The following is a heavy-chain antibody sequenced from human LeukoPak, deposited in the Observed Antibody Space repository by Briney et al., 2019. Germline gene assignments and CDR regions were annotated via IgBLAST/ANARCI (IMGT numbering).Heavy chain of an antibody. Sequence: GSLRLSCAASGFTFSSYGMHWVRQAPGKGLEWVAFIRYDGSNKYYADSVKGRFTISRDNSKNTLYLQMNSLRAEDTAVYYCAKDRPTGGAVAGKIDYWGQGTLVTVSS. CDR3: AKDRPTGGAVAGKIDY. J-gene: IGHJ4*02. V-gene: IGHV3-30*02. CDR2: IRYDGSNK. D-gene: IGHD6-19*01. CDR1: GFTFSSYG.